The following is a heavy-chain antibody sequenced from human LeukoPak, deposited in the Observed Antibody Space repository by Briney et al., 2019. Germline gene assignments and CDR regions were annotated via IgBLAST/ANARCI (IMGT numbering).Heavy chain of an antibody. D-gene: IGHD3-22*01. Sequence: SETLSLTCTVSGGSISSGGYYWSWIRQPPGKGLEWIGYIYYSGSTNYNPSLKSRVTISVDTSKNQFSLKLSSVTAADTAVYYCARGSVVIDEGAGWGCYYYYYMDVWGKGTTVTVSS. CDR1: GGSISSGGYY. CDR2: IYYSGST. J-gene: IGHJ6*03. V-gene: IGHV4-61*08. CDR3: ARGSVVIDEGAGWGCYYYYYMDV.